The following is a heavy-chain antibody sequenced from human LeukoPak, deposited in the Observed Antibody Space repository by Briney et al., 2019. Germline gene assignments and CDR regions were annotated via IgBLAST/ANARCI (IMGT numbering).Heavy chain of an antibody. D-gene: IGHD3-22*01. CDR2: ITNNGRST. Sequence: PGGSLRLSCSASRFTFSRYAMQWVRQPPGKGLEYVSAITNNGRSTYYTDSVKGRFTISRDNSKNTLYLQMSSLRAEDTAVYYCASTYSYDSSGYYPFDYWGQGTLVTVPS. V-gene: IGHV3-64D*06. J-gene: IGHJ4*02. CDR3: ASTYSYDSSGYYPFDY. CDR1: RFTFSRYA.